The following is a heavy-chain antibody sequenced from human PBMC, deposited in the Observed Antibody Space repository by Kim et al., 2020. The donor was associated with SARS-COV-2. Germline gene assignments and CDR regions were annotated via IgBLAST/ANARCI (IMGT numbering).Heavy chain of an antibody. Sequence: SETLSLTCTVSGYSISSGGYYWSWIRQHPGKGLEWIGYIYYSGSTFYNPSLKSRLSMSVDRSENQFSLRLNSVTAADTAVYYCARAYCGGDCSVQSDFDYWGQGILVTVSS. J-gene: IGHJ4*02. D-gene: IGHD2-21*02. V-gene: IGHV4-31*03. CDR2: IYYSGST. CDR3: ARAYCGGDCSVQSDFDY. CDR1: GYSISSGGYY.